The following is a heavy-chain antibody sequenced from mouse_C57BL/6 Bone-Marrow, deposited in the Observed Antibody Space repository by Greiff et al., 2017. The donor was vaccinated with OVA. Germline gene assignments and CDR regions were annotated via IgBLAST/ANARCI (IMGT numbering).Heavy chain of an antibody. D-gene: IGHD2-5*01. V-gene: IGHV14-4*01. Sequence: VQLQQSGAELVRPGASVKLSCTASGFNIKDDYMHWVKQRPEQGLEWIGWIDPENGDTEYASKFQGKATITADTSSNTAYLQLSSLTSEDTAVYYCTTHYYSNLRWYFDVWGTGTTVTVSS. CDR3: TTHYYSNLRWYFDV. J-gene: IGHJ1*03. CDR1: GFNIKDDY. CDR2: IDPENGDT.